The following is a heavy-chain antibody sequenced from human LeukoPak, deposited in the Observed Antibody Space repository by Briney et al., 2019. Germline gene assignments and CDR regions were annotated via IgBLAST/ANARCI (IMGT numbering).Heavy chain of an antibody. CDR2: ICYTGNT. D-gene: IGHD3-9*01. Sequence: SETLPLTCTLSGDSISSSGYCWGWIRQPPGKGLECVGVICYTGNTYYNPSLKSRVTISVDTSKNQFSLKLSSVTAADTAVYYCARGTPEDILTGYYFFLRGRARKYFDYWGQGTLVTVSS. CDR3: ARGTPEDILTGYYFFLRGRARKYFDY. CDR1: GDSISSSGYC. J-gene: IGHJ4*02. V-gene: IGHV4-39*07.